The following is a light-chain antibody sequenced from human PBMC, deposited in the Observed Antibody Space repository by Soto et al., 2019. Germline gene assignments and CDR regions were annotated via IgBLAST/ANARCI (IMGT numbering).Light chain of an antibody. Sequence: QPVLAQPPSVSGAPGQRVTISCTGSSSNIGAGYDVHWYQQIPGTAPKVLIYVNTDRPSGVPDRFSGSKSGTSASLAITGLQAEDEADYYCQSYDSSLSGVVFGEGTKLTVL. CDR3: QSYDSSLSGVV. J-gene: IGLJ3*02. CDR2: VNT. CDR1: SSNIGAGYD. V-gene: IGLV1-40*01.